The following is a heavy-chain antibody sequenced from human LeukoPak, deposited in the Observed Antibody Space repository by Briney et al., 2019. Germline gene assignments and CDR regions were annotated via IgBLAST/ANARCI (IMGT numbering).Heavy chain of an antibody. Sequence: SETLSLTCAVYGGSFSGYYWSWIRQPPGKGLEWMGEINHSGSTNYNPSLKSRVTISVDTSKNQFSLKLSSVTAADTAVYYCARAKSDYGPYYYYYGMDVWGQGTTVTVS. D-gene: IGHD4-17*01. J-gene: IGHJ6*02. CDR3: ARAKSDYGPYYYYYGMDV. CDR1: GGSFSGYY. CDR2: INHSGST. V-gene: IGHV4-34*01.